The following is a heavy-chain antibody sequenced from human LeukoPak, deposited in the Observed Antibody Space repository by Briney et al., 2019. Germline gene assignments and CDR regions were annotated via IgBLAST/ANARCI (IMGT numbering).Heavy chain of an antibody. V-gene: IGHV3-9*01. J-gene: IGHJ4*02. CDR1: GFTFDDYA. CDR3: AKGGSYGDYFFDC. D-gene: IGHD4-17*01. Sequence: PGRSLRLSCAASGFTFDDYAMPWVRQAPGKGLEWVSGISWNSGSIGYADSVKGRFTISRDNAKNSLYLQMNSLRAEDTALYYCAKGGSYGDYFFDCWGQGTLVTVSS. CDR2: ISWNSGSI.